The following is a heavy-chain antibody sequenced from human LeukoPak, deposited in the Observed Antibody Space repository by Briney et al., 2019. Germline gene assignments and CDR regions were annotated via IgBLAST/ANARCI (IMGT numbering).Heavy chain of an antibody. CDR2: ISWNSGSI. J-gene: IGHJ4*02. Sequence: GRSLRLSCAASGFTFDDYAMHWVRQAPGKGLEWVSGISWNSGSIGYADSVKGRFTISRDNSKNTLYLQMNSLRAEDTAVYYCAKERYCSSTSCLTHFDYWGQGTLVTVSS. CDR3: AKERYCSSTSCLTHFDY. CDR1: GFTFDDYA. D-gene: IGHD2-2*01. V-gene: IGHV3-9*01.